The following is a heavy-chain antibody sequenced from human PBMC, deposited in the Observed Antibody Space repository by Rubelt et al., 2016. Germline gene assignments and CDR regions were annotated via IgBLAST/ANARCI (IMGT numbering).Heavy chain of an antibody. Sequence: QPGRSLRLSCAASGFTFSSYAMSWVRQAPGKGLEWVSEISGTSGITYYADSVKGRFTISRDNSKNTLYLQVNSLRAEDTAVYFCAKAEGGWDTDAFDMWGQGTMVTVSS. V-gene: IGHV3-23*01. CDR3: AKAEGGWDTDAFDM. J-gene: IGHJ3*02. D-gene: IGHD6-19*01. CDR1: GFTFSSYA. CDR2: ISGTSGIT.